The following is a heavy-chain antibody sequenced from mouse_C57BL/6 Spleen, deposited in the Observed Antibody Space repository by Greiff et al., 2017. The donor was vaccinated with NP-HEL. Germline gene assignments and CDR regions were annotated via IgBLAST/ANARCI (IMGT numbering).Heavy chain of an antibody. CDR3: ARHDDGYYYFDY. CDR1: GFTFSSYG. D-gene: IGHD2-3*01. J-gene: IGHJ2*01. Sequence: EVKLVESGGDLVKPGGSLKLSCAASGFTFSSYGMSWVRQTPDKRLEWVATISSGGSYTYYPDSVKGRFTISRDNAKNTLYLQMSSLKSEDTAMYYCARHDDGYYYFDYWGQGTTLTVSS. V-gene: IGHV5-6*01. CDR2: ISSGGSYT.